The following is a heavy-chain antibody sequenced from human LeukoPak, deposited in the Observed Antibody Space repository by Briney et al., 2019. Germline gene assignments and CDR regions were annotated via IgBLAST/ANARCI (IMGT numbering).Heavy chain of an antibody. CDR2: VDPEDGET. D-gene: IGHD6-19*01. Sequence: ASVKVSCEASGYTFTDYYMHWVQQAPGKGLEWMGRVDPEDGETIYAEKFQGRVTITADTSTDTAYMELSSLRSEDTAVYYCATGSDSSGWYDDYWGQGTLVTVSS. CDR3: ATGSDSSGWYDDY. V-gene: IGHV1-69-2*01. J-gene: IGHJ4*02. CDR1: GYTFTDYY.